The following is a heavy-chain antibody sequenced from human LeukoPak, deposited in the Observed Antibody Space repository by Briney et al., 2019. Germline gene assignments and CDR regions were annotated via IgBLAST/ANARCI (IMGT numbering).Heavy chain of an antibody. CDR3: ARGVRPPKPRKIYYYDSSGYLGNAFDI. CDR1: GGSFSGYY. Sequence: SETLSLTCAVYGGSFSGYYWSWIRQPPGKGLEWIGEINHSGSTNYNPSLKSRVTISVDTSKNQFSLKLSSVTAADTAVYYCARGVRPPKPRKIYYYDSSGYLGNAFDIWGQGTMVTVSS. V-gene: IGHV4-34*01. D-gene: IGHD3-22*01. J-gene: IGHJ3*02. CDR2: INHSGST.